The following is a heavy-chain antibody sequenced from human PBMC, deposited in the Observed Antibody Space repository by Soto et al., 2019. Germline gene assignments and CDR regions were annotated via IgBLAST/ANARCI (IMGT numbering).Heavy chain of an antibody. J-gene: IGHJ1*01. Sequence: QVQLVQSGAEVKKPGSSVKVSCKASGYTFTSYGISWVRQAPGQGLEWMGWSSAYNGNTNYAQKLQGRVTMTTETSPSTAYMELRSLRADDTAVYYCARDVLRFLEWSEREDFHHWCQVTRVTVS. CDR1: GYTFTSYG. D-gene: IGHD3-3*01. V-gene: IGHV1-18*01. CDR3: ARDVLRFLEWSEREDFHH. CDR2: SSAYNGNT.